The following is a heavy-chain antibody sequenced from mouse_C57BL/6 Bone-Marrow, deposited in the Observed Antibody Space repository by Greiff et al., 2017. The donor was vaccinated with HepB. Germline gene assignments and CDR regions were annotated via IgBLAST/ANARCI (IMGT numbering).Heavy chain of an antibody. J-gene: IGHJ3*01. Sequence: EVKLVESGGDLVKPGGSLKLSCAASGFTFSSYGMSWVRQTPDKRLEWVATISSGGSYTYYPDSVKGRFTISRDNAKNTLYLQMSSLKSEDTAMYYCARHFYTPADWGQGTLVTVSA. D-gene: IGHD2-12*01. CDR1: GFTFSSYG. CDR2: ISSGGSYT. V-gene: IGHV5-6*01. CDR3: ARHFYTPAD.